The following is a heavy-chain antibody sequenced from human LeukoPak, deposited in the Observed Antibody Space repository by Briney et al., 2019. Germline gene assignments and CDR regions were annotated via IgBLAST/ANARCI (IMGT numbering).Heavy chain of an antibody. Sequence: SETLSLTCTVSGGSISSYYWSWIRQPPGKGLEWIGYIYYSGSTNYNPSLKSRVTISVDTSKNQFSLKLSSVTAADTAVYYCARLSGYCSGGSCYLLYYFDYWGQGTLVTVSS. CDR3: ARLSGYCSGGSCYLLYYFDY. J-gene: IGHJ4*02. CDR2: IYYSGST. CDR1: GGSISSYY. V-gene: IGHV4-59*08. D-gene: IGHD2-15*01.